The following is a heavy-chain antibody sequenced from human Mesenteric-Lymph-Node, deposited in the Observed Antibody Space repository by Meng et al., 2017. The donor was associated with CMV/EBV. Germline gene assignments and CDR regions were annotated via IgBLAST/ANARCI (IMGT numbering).Heavy chain of an antibody. V-gene: IGHV1-3*04. CDR1: GYTCTDDA. D-gene: IGHD6-19*01. Sequence: CEHSGYTCTDDAINWVRQAPGQELEWMGWINTDNGGTEYSQRCQDRLTITRETSASTAFMDLTSLRYEDTAVYYCVRDIKLGGTRDYWGPGTLVTVSS. J-gene: IGHJ4*02. CDR2: INTDNGGT. CDR3: VRDIKLGGTRDY.